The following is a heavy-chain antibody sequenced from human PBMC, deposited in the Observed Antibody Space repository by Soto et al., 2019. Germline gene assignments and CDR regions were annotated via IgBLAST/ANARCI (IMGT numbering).Heavy chain of an antibody. CDR1: GGSFRGYY. CDR3: ARRRIAAAGWGGYYYYGMDV. Sequence: PSETLSLTCAVYGGSFRGYYWSWIREPPGKGLEWIGEINHSGSTNYNPSLKSRVTISVDTSKNQFSLKLSSVTAADTAVYYCARRRIAAAGWGGYYYYGMDVWGQGTTVTVSS. CDR2: INHSGST. V-gene: IGHV4-34*01. D-gene: IGHD6-13*01. J-gene: IGHJ6*02.